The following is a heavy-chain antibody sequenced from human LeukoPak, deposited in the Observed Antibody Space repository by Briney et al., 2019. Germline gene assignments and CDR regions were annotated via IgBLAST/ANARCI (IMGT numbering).Heavy chain of an antibody. CDR1: GFTFSSYA. Sequence: GGSLRLSCAASGFTFSSYAMSWVRRAPGKGLEWVSAISGSGGSTYYADSVKGRFTISRDNSKNTLYLQMNSLRAEDTAVYYCAKVRRAYTALAYLDYWGQGTLVTVSS. J-gene: IGHJ4*02. CDR3: AKVRRAYTALAYLDY. CDR2: ISGSGGST. D-gene: IGHD3-16*01. V-gene: IGHV3-23*01.